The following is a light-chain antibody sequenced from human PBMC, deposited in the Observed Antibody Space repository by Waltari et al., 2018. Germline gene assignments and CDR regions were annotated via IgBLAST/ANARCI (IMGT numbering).Light chain of an antibody. CDR2: AAS. CDR1: QSISSD. Sequence: DIQMTQSPSSLSASVGDRVTITCRASQSISSDLNWYQQKPGKAPKRLIYAASSLQSGVASRFSGSGSETDFTLTISSLQPEDFATYYCQQSYSTRPVTFGPGTKVDIK. V-gene: IGKV1-39*01. CDR3: QQSYSTRPVT. J-gene: IGKJ3*01.